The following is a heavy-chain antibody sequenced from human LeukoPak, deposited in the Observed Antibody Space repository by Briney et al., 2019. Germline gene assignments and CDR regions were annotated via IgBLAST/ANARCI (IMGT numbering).Heavy chain of an antibody. CDR3: ARDHPWISGGWYSAYFDY. Sequence: PGGSLRLSCAASGFTFSSYSMNRVRQAPGKGLEWVSYISSSSSTIYYADSVKGRFTISRDNAKNSLYLQMNSLRAEDTAVYYCARDHPWISGGWYSAYFDYWGQGTLVTVSS. J-gene: IGHJ4*02. CDR1: GFTFSSYS. D-gene: IGHD6-19*01. CDR2: ISSSSSTI. V-gene: IGHV3-48*01.